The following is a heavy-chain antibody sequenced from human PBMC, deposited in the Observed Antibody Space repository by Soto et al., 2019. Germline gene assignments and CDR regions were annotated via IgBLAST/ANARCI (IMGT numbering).Heavy chain of an antibody. V-gene: IGHV3-15*01. CDR2: IKSKTEGGTT. CDR1: GFTLSNTW. J-gene: IGHJ5*02. Sequence: GGSLRLSWAASGFTLSNTWMTWVRQAPGKGLEWVGRIKSKTEGGTTDYAAPVKGRFTISRDDSKNTLYLQMNSLNTEDTAVYYCSTYTYGYTHPWGQGAPVTVSS. CDR3: STYTYGYTHP. D-gene: IGHD5-18*01.